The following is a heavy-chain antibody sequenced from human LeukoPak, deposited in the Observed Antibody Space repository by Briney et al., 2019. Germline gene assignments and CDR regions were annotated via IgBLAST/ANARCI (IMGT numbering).Heavy chain of an antibody. CDR2: IKQDGSEK. D-gene: IGHD3-22*01. V-gene: IGHV3-7*01. CDR1: EFTFSSYW. Sequence: GGSLRLSCAASEFTFSSYWMSWVRQAPGKGLEWVANIKQDGSEKYYVDSVKGRFTISRDNARDSLYLQMNSLRAEDTAVYYCARIDSFAFDIWGRGTMVTVSS. CDR3: ARIDSFAFDI. J-gene: IGHJ3*02.